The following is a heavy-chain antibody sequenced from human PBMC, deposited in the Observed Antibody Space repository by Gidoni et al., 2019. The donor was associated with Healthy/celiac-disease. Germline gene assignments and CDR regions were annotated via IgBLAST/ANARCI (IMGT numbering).Heavy chain of an antibody. J-gene: IGHJ6*02. D-gene: IGHD3-10*01. Sequence: EVQLLESGGGLVQPGGSLRLSCADSGFTFSSHAMSWVRQAPGKGLEWVSAISGSGCSTYYADSCKGRFTISRDNSKNTLYLQMNSLRAEDTAVYYCAKDYGSGSYYNAGGGNYYYYGMDVWGQGTTVTVSS. CDR1: GFTFSSHA. CDR2: ISGSGCST. V-gene: IGHV3-23*01. CDR3: AKDYGSGSYYNAGGGNYYYYGMDV.